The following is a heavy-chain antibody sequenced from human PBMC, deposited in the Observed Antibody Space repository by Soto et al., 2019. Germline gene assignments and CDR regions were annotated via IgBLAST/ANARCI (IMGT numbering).Heavy chain of an antibody. CDR3: ASGGKIVATIGFDY. J-gene: IGHJ4*02. D-gene: IGHD5-12*01. CDR2: IIPIFGTA. V-gene: IGHV1-69*01. CDR1: GGTFSSYA. Sequence: QVQLVQSGAEVKKPGSSVKVSCKASGGTFSSYAISWVRQAPGQGLEWRGGIIPIFGTANYAQKFQGSVTITADESTSTAYMELSRLRSEDTAVYYCASGGKIVATIGFDYWGQGTLVIVSS.